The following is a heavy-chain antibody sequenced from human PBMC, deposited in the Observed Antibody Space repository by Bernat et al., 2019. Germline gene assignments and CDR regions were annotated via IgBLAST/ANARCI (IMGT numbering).Heavy chain of an antibody. J-gene: IGHJ4*02. CDR2: IYYSGST. CDR3: ARFVVVVDATHFDY. CDR1: GGSISSYY. Sequence: QVQLQESGPGLVKPSETLSLTCTVSGGSISSYYWSWIRQPPGKGLEWIGYIYYSGSTNYNPSLKSRVTISVDTSKNQFTLKLSSVTAADTAVYYCARFVVVVDATHFDYWGQGTLVTVSS. D-gene: IGHD2-15*01. V-gene: IGHV4-59*08.